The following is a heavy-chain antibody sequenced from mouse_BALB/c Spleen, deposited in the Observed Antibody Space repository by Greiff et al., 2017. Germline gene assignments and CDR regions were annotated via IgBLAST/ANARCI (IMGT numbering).Heavy chain of an antibody. CDR2: INPSTGYT. D-gene: IGHD2-14*01. CDR3: ARAGRYDVLYAMDY. CDR1: GYTFTSYW. V-gene: IGHV1-7*01. Sequence: QVHVKQSGAELAKPGASVKMSCKASGYTFTSYWMHWVKQRPGQGLEWIGYINPSTGYTEYNQKFKDKATLTADKSSSTAYMQLSSLTSEDSAVYYCARAGRYDVLYAMDYWGQGTSVTVSS. J-gene: IGHJ4*01.